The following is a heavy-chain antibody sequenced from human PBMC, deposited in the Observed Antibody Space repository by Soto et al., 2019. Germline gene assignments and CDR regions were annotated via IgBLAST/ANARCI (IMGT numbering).Heavy chain of an antibody. D-gene: IGHD3-9*01. CDR3: AREKIYHYDILTGPNRFDAFDI. Sequence: ASVKVSCKASGYTFTSYGISWVRQAPGQGLEWMGWISAYNGNTNYAQKLQGRVTMTTDTSTSTAYMELRSLRSDDTAVYYCAREKIYHYDILTGPNRFDAFDIWGQGTMVTVSS. CDR1: GYTFTSYG. J-gene: IGHJ3*02. V-gene: IGHV1-18*01. CDR2: ISAYNGNT.